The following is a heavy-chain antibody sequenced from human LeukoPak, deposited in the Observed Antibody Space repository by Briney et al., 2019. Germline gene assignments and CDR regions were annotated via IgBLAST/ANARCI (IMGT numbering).Heavy chain of an antibody. Sequence: GASVKVSCKASGGTFSSYAISWVRQAHGPGLEWVGGISPIFGTANYAQKFQGRVTITADESTSTAYMELSSLRSEDTAVDYCARGSSTSKEFDYWGQGTLVTVSS. V-gene: IGHV1-69*13. CDR3: ARGSSTSKEFDY. CDR1: GGTFSSYA. D-gene: IGHD2-2*01. J-gene: IGHJ4*02. CDR2: ISPIFGTA.